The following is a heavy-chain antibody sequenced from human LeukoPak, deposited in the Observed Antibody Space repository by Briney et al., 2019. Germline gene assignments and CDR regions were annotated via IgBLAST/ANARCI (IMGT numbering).Heavy chain of an antibody. CDR3: ARDLGSGSYPQYYFDS. CDR2: INPNSGGT. V-gene: IGHV1-2*06. Sequence: ASVKVSCKASGYTFTGYYMHWVRQAPGQGLEWMGRINPNSGGTNYAQKFQGRVTMTRDTSITTAYMELSRLRSDDTAVLYCARDLGSGSYPQYYFDSWGQGTLVTVSS. CDR1: GYTFTGYY. J-gene: IGHJ4*02. D-gene: IGHD3-10*01.